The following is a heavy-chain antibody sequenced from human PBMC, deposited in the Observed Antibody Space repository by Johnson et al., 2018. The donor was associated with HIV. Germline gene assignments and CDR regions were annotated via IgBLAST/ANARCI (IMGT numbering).Heavy chain of an antibody. CDR1: GFTFDDYG. CDR3: ARFGRGGSHAFDI. V-gene: IGHV3-20*04. CDR2: INWTGDST. J-gene: IGHJ3*02. D-gene: IGHD5-24*01. Sequence: VLLVESGGGVVRPGGSLRLSCAASGFTFDDYGMSWVRQVPGKGLEWVSGINWTGDSTGYAASVKGRFTISRYNAKNSLYLQRNSLRAEDTAFYYCARFGRGGSHAFDIWGQGTRVTVSS.